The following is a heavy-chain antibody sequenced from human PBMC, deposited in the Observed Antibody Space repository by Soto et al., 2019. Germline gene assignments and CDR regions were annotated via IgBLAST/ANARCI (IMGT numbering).Heavy chain of an antibody. J-gene: IGHJ4*02. V-gene: IGHV3-48*01. Sequence: EVQLVESGGGLVQPGGSLRLSCAASGFTFSSYSMNWVRQAPGKGLEWVSYISSSSSTIYYADSVKGRFTISRDNAKNSLYLQMNSLRAEDTAVYYCARLSTVTTPWGDYWGQGTLVTVSS. CDR2: ISSSSSTI. CDR3: ARLSTVTTPWGDY. CDR1: GFTFSSYS. D-gene: IGHD4-17*01.